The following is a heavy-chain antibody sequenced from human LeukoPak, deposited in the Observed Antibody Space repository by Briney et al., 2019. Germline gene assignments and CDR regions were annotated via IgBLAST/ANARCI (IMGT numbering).Heavy chain of an antibody. D-gene: IGHD6-19*01. J-gene: IGHJ4*02. CDR3: AREGIAVAGSEEGYFDY. V-gene: IGHV1-69*04. Sequence: SVKVSCKASGGTFSSYAISWVRQAPGQGLEWMGRIIPILGIANYAQKFQGRVTITADKSTSTAYMELSSLRSEDTAVYYCAREGIAVAGSEEGYFDYWGQGTLVTVSS. CDR1: GGTFSSYA. CDR2: IIPILGIA.